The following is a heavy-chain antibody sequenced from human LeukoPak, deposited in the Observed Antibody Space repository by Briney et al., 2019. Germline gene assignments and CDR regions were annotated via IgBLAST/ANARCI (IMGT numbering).Heavy chain of an antibody. Sequence: PSETLSLTCTVSGGSIGSGYYWAWIRQPPGKGLEWIGSIHYGGTTHYNPSLQSRVTISADTSKNQFALDLRSATAADTAVYYCTRDIGDFVSDFWGQGTLVTVSS. CDR1: GGSIGSGYY. V-gene: IGHV4-39*02. CDR2: IHYGGTT. J-gene: IGHJ4*02. CDR3: TRDIGDFVSDF. D-gene: IGHD2-21*02.